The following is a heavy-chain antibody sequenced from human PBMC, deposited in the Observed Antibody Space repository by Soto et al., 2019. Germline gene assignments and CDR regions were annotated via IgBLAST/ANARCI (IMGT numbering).Heavy chain of an antibody. CDR1: GYTFSAYT. V-gene: IGHV1-3*01. J-gene: IGHJ3*02. Sequence: ASVKVSCKATGYTFSAYTMNWVRQAPGQSLEWMGWINAGSGNKKYSQNFQGRVSITRDTSASTVYMELAGLTSEDTAVYYSARDTETLGPRANDALDIWGQGTMVTVSS. CDR2: INAGSGNK. CDR3: ARDTETLGPRANDALDI. D-gene: IGHD3-3*02.